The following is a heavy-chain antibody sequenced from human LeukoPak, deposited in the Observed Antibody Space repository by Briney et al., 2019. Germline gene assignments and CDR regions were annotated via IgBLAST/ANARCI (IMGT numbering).Heavy chain of an antibody. V-gene: IGHV4-39*01. CDR2: IYYSGST. J-gene: IGHJ4*02. CDR3: AGHLPYSNYCYY. Sequence: SETLSLTCTVSGGSISSSSYYWGWIRQPPGKGLEWIASIYYSGSTYYNPSLKSRVTISVDTSKNQFSLELSSVTAADTAVYYCAGHLPYSNYCYYWGQGTLVTVSS. D-gene: IGHD4-11*01. CDR1: GGSISSSSYY.